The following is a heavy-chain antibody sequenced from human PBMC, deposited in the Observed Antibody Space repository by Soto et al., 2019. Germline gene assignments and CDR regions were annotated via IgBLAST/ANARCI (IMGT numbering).Heavy chain of an antibody. D-gene: IGHD2-2*01. CDR3: ASRSTSFGLVVQAGAAYYSMDV. J-gene: IGHJ6*02. CDR2: IYHSGST. Sequence: SETLSLTCAVSGGSISSGGYSWSWIRQPPGKGLEWIGYIYHSGSTYYNPSLKRRVTISVDRSKNQFSLKLSSVTAADTAVYYCASRSTSFGLVVQAGAAYYSMDVWGQGTTVTVSS. V-gene: IGHV4-30-2*01. CDR1: GGSISSGGYS.